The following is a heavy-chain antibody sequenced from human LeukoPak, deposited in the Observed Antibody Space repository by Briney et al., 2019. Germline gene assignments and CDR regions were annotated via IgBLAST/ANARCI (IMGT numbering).Heavy chain of an antibody. Sequence: GGSLRLSCAASGFTFSSYAMSWVRQAPGKGLEWVSAISGSGGSTYYADSVKGRFTISRDSSKNTLYLQMNSLRAEDTAVYYCAKDRAARPSPFDYWGQGTLVTVSS. D-gene: IGHD6-6*01. CDR2: ISGSGGST. CDR3: AKDRAARPSPFDY. CDR1: GFTFSSYA. V-gene: IGHV3-23*01. J-gene: IGHJ4*02.